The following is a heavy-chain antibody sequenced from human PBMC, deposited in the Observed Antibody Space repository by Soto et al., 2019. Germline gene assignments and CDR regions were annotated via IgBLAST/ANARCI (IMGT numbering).Heavy chain of an antibody. CDR3: TTDYYDSSGYFDY. Sequence: PGGSLRLSCAASGFTFSSYAMSWVLQAPGKGLEWVSAISGGGGSTNYADSVKGRFTISRDNSKNTLHLQMDGLKTEDTAVYYCTTDYYDSSGYFDYWGQGTLVTVSS. J-gene: IGHJ4*02. D-gene: IGHD3-22*01. CDR2: ISGGGGST. CDR1: GFTFSSYA. V-gene: IGHV3-23*01.